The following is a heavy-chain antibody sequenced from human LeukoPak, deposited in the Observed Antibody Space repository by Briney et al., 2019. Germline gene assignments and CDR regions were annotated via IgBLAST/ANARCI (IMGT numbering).Heavy chain of an antibody. CDR2: IRSKAYGGTT. V-gene: IGHV3-49*03. J-gene: IGHJ4*02. CDR1: GFTFGDYA. D-gene: IGHD2-2*01. CDR3: TRDLTCSSTSCYGRFDY. Sequence: GGSLRLSCTASGFTFGDYAMSWFRQAPGKGLEWVGFIRSKAYGGTTEYAASVKGRFTISRDDSKSIAYPQMNSLKTEDTAVYYCTRDLTCSSTSCYGRFDYWGQGTLVTVSS.